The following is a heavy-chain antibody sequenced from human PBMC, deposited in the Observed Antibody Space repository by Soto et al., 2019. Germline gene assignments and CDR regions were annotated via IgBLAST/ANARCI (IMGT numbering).Heavy chain of an antibody. CDR3: ARGRYCLTGRCFPNWFDS. Sequence: QVHLLESGPGLVKPSQTLSLTCSVSGDSISTVDYFWAWIRQTPGQALEYIGYIYKSTTTYYNLSVESRVSISLDTSKSQFSLNVTSVPAADTALYFCARGRYCLTGRCFPNWFDSWGQGTLVTVSS. CDR1: GDSISTVDYF. CDR2: IYKSTTT. J-gene: IGHJ5*01. V-gene: IGHV4-30-4*01. D-gene: IGHD2-15*01.